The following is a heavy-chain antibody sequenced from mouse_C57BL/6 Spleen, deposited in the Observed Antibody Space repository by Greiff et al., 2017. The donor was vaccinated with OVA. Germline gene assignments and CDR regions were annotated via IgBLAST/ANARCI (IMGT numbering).Heavy chain of an antibody. CDR2: IYPRSGNT. D-gene: IGHD1-1*01. Sequence: QVQLKESGAELARPGASVKLSCKASGYTFTSYGISWVKQRTGQGLEWIGEIYPRSGNTYYNEKFKGKATLTADKSSSTAYMELRSLTSEDSAVYFCALYYGSTPFAYWGQGTLVTVSA. V-gene: IGHV1-81*01. CDR3: ALYYGSTPFAY. J-gene: IGHJ3*01. CDR1: GYTFTSYG.